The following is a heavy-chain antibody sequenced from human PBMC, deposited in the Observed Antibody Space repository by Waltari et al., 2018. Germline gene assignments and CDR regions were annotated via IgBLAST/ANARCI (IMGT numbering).Heavy chain of an antibody. CDR3: ARSAFWTFDY. Sequence: EVQLVESGGGLVQPGGSLRLSCGASGFLFSANWMAWVRRAPGTGLEWVAGVKQDGGEQYYVDSVKGRFTISRDNAKNSLYLQMNGLRAEDTAVYYCARSAFWTFDYWGQGTLVTVSS. CDR2: VKQDGGEQ. D-gene: IGHD3-3*01. CDR1: GFLFSANW. V-gene: IGHV3-7*01. J-gene: IGHJ4*02.